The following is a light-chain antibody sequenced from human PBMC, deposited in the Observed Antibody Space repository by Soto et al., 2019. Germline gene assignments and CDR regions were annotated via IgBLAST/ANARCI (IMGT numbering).Light chain of an antibody. Sequence: QSVLTQPPSVSGAPGQRVTISCTVSSSNIGAGYDVHWYQQLPGTAPKLLIYGNSNRPSGVPDRFSGSKSGTSASLAITGLQAKDEADYYCQSYDSSLSGWVFGGGTKLTVL. CDR1: SSNIGAGYD. J-gene: IGLJ3*02. CDR3: QSYDSSLSGWV. V-gene: IGLV1-40*01. CDR2: GNS.